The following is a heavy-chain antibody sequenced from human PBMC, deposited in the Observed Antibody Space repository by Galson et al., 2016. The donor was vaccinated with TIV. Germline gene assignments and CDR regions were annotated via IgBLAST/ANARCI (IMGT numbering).Heavy chain of an antibody. CDR3: AKETSSGFSGYGYLDY. CDR2: ITASGLRT. V-gene: IGHV3-23*01. CDR1: GFTFSSFA. J-gene: IGHJ4*02. D-gene: IGHD5-12*01. Sequence: LRLSCAASGFTFSSFAMSWVRQAPGRGLEWVSSITASGLRTYFPDSVKGRFTISRDNSKNTVYLQMNSLRAEDTAVYYCAKETSSGFSGYGYLDYWGQGTLVTVSS.